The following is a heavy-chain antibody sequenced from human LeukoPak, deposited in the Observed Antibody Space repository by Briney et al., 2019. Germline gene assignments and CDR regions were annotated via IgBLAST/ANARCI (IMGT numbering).Heavy chain of an antibody. CDR2: ISANNDNT. V-gene: IGHV1-18*01. CDR3: ARDRGYSSGWSWFDP. CDR1: GYTFTNYG. D-gene: IGHD6-19*01. J-gene: IGHJ5*02. Sequence: ASVKVSCKASGYTFTNYGISWVRQATGQGLEWMGWISANNDNTNYGQKLQGRVTMTTDTSTTTAYMELRSLRSEDTAVYYCARDRGYSSGWSWFDPWGQGTLVTVSS.